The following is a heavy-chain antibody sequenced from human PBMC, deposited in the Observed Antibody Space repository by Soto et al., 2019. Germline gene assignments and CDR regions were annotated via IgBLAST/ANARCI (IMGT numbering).Heavy chain of an antibody. Sequence: SVKVSCKASGGTFSSYAISWVRQAPRQGLEWMGGIIPIFGTANYAQKFQGRVTITADESTSTAYMELSSLRSEGTAVYYCASDSGYNYHHFDYWGQGTLVTVSS. CDR2: IIPIFGTA. V-gene: IGHV1-69*13. D-gene: IGHD5-12*01. J-gene: IGHJ4*02. CDR1: GGTFSSYA. CDR3: ASDSGYNYHHFDY.